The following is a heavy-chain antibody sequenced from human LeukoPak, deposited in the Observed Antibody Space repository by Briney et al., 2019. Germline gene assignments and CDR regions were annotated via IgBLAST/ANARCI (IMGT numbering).Heavy chain of an antibody. V-gene: IGHV4-4*02. CDR3: ARKENVYYYFDY. J-gene: IGHJ4*02. CDR1: GDSINSLDL. CDR2: MYLSGTT. Sequence: SGTLSLTCTVSGDSINSLDLWSWVRQPPGKGLEWIGEMYLSGTTHSNPSVKSRVTISIDKSKNQFFLNLSSVTAADTAVYYCARKENVYYYFDYWGQGTLVTVSS. D-gene: IGHD3-10*01.